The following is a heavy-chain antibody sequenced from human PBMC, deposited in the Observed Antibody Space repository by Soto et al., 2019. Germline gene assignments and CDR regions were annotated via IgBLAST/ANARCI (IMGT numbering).Heavy chain of an antibody. CDR3: AKRGYCNTLDCYDAFDV. J-gene: IGHJ3*01. CDR2: ISGSGDGT. D-gene: IGHD2-21*02. Sequence: EMQLLESGGGLVRPGGSLRLSCAASGFTFSTSAMNWVRQAPGKGLEWVSRISGSGDGTDYADSVRGRFTISRDNSKNTLYLQMNSLRGEDTAVYYCAKRGYCNTLDCYDAFDVWGQGALVTVSS. V-gene: IGHV3-23*01. CDR1: GFTFSTSA.